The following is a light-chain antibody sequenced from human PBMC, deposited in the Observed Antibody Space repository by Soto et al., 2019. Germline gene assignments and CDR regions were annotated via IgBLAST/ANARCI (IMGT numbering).Light chain of an antibody. CDR2: DVS. CDR1: SSDVGGYNY. J-gene: IGLJ2*01. CDR3: SSYTSSSTLV. V-gene: IGLV2-14*01. Sequence: QSALTQPASVSGSPGQSITISCTGTSSDVGGYNYVSCYQQHPGKAPKLMIYDVSNRPSGGSNRFSGSKSGNTASLTISGLQAEDEADYYCSSYTSSSTLVFGGGTKVTVL.